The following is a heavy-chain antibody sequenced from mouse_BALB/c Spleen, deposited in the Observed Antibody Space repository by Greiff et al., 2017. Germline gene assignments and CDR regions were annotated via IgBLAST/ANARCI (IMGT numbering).Heavy chain of an antibody. J-gene: IGHJ2*01. Sequence: EVQLQQSGGGLVQPGGSMKLSCVASGFTFSNYWMNWVRQSPEKGLEWVAEIRLKSNNYATHYAESVKGRFTISRDDSKSSVYLQMNNLRAEDTGIYYCTRSNWNFDYWGQGTTLTVSS. CDR2: IRLKSNNYAT. CDR1: GFTFSNYW. D-gene: IGHD4-1*01. CDR3: TRSNWNFDY. V-gene: IGHV6-6*02.